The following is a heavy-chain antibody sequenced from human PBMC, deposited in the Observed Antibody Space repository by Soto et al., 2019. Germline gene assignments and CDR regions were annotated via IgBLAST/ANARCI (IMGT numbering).Heavy chain of an antibody. CDR2: IYWDDNK. V-gene: IGHV2-5*02. J-gene: IGHJ5*02. CDR3: AHDRGYCIFGSCRASSQGDNGFPL. CDR1: VLLLRTGAGE. D-gene: IGHD2-15*01. Sequence: FGAPVVNPRKTWRLPCTFSVLLLRTGAGEVGWVRKPQVKHLEWLEQIYWDDNKRYSPTLKSRLTITKDTSKNLVVLTMTNMDPVDTATYYCAHDRGYCIFGSCRASSQGDNGFPLWGPGTPVPLSS.